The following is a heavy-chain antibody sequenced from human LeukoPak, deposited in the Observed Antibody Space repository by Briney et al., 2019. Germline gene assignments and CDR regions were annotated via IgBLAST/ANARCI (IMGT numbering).Heavy chain of an antibody. CDR2: IWYDGSNK. V-gene: IGHV3-33*06. CDR1: GFTFSSYG. J-gene: IGHJ4*02. CDR3: ANPYYDILTGYYNVGDY. D-gene: IGHD3-9*01. Sequence: GGSLRLSCAASGFTFSSYGMHWVRQAPGKGLEWVAVIWYDGSNKYYADSVKGRFTISRDNSKNTLYLQMNSLRAEDTAVYYCANPYYDILTGYYNVGDYWGQGTLVTVSS.